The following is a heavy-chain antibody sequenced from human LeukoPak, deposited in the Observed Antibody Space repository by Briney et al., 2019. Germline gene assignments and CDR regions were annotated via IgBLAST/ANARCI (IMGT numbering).Heavy chain of an antibody. CDR2: ISYDGSNK. CDR3: AREYCSSTSCSYFDY. CDR1: GFTFSSYA. V-gene: IGHV3-30*04. D-gene: IGHD2-2*01. J-gene: IGHJ4*02. Sequence: GGSLRLSCAASGFTFSSYAMHWVRQAPGKGLEWVAVISYDGSNKYYADSVKGRFTISRDNSKNTLYLQMSSLRAEDTAVYYCAREYCSSTSCSYFDYWGQGTLVTVSS.